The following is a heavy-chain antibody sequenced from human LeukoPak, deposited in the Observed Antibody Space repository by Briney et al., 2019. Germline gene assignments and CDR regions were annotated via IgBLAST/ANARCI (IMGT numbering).Heavy chain of an antibody. Sequence: SETLSLTCTVSGGSITSSSYYWSWIRQPAGKGLEWIGRIYTSGSTNYNPSLKSRVTISVDTSKNQFSLKLSSVTAADTAVYYCAREKDIVVVPADPRPRPPKNYYYYYMDVWGKGTTVTVSS. CDR2: IYTSGST. J-gene: IGHJ6*03. CDR3: AREKDIVVVPADPRPRPPKNYYYYYMDV. V-gene: IGHV4-61*02. CDR1: GGSITSSSYY. D-gene: IGHD2-2*01.